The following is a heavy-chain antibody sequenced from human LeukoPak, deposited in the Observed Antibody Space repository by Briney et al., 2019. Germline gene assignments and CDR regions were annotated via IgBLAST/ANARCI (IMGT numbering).Heavy chain of an antibody. CDR2: IYYSGST. Sequence: SETLSLICSVSGGSISSYYWSWIRQPPGKGLEYIGYIYYSGSTNYNPSLKSRVTISVDTSKDQFSLNLTSVTAADTAVYYCARENSGSYREFDYWGQGTLVTVSS. V-gene: IGHV4-59*01. J-gene: IGHJ4*02. CDR1: GGSISSYY. D-gene: IGHD1-26*01. CDR3: ARENSGSYREFDY.